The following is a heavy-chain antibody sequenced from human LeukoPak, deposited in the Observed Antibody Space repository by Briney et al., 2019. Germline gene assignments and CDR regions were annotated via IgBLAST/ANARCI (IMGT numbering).Heavy chain of an antibody. CDR1: GYTFTGYY. CDR2: INPNSGGT. CDR3: AVIAAARIPY. D-gene: IGHD6-13*01. J-gene: IGHJ4*02. Sequence: VASVKVSCKASGYTFTGYYMHWARQAPGQGLEWMGRINPNSGGTNYAQKFQGRVTMTRDTSISTAYMELSRLRSDDTAVYYCAVIAAARIPYWGQGTLVTVSS. V-gene: IGHV1-2*06.